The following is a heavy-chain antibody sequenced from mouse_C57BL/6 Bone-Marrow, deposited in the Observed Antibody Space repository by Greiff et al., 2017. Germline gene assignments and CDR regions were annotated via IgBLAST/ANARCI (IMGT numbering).Heavy chain of an antibody. V-gene: IGHV1-52*01. CDR1: GYTFTSYW. CDR2: IYPSASET. CDR3: ARGDNGTTYFDY. Sequence: QVQLQQPGAELVRPGSSVKLSCKASGYTFTSYWMHWVKQRPIQGLEWIGNIYPSASETHYNQKFKDKATLTVDKSSSTAYMQLSSLTSEDSAVYYCARGDNGTTYFDYWGQGTTLTVSS. J-gene: IGHJ2*01. D-gene: IGHD3-3*01.